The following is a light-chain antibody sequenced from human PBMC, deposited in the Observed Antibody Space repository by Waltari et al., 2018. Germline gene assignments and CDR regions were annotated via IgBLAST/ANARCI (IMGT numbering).Light chain of an antibody. CDR3: SSYTSSTTSYV. V-gene: IGLV2-14*01. Sequence: QSALTQPASVSGSPGQSIPISCTGTSTYVGGYDYVSWYQQHPGKAPRLMIFDVSKRPSGVSNRFSGSKSGNTASLSISGLQAEDEADYYCSSYTSSTTSYVFGTGTKVTVL. CDR1: STYVGGYDY. CDR2: DVS. J-gene: IGLJ1*01.